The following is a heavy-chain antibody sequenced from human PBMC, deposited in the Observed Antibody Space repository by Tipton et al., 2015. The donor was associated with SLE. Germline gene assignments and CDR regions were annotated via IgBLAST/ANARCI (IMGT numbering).Heavy chain of an antibody. CDR2: IYYSGST. D-gene: IGHD3-16*02. Sequence: TLSLTCTVSGGSISSCYWSWIRQPPGKGLEWIGYIYYSGSTNNNPSLKSRVTISVDTSKNQFSLKLSSVTAADTAVYYCARSYDYVWGSYRYYYNYMDVWGKGTTVTVSS. CDR1: GGSISSCY. V-gene: IGHV4-59*01. CDR3: ARSYDYVWGSYRYYYNYMDV. J-gene: IGHJ6*03.